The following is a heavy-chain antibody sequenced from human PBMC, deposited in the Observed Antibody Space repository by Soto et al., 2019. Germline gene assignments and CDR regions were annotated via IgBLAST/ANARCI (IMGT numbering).Heavy chain of an antibody. V-gene: IGHV3-13*01. Sequence: EVQLVESGGGLVQPGGSLRLSCAASGFTFSSYDMHWVRQATGKGLEWVSAIGTDGDTYYPGSVKGRFTISRENAKNSLYLQMNSRRAGDTAVYYCARGPYGSGSAIAPYYFDYWGQGTLVTVSS. D-gene: IGHD3-10*01. J-gene: IGHJ4*02. CDR3: ARGPYGSGSAIAPYYFDY. CDR1: GFTFSSYD. CDR2: IGTDGDT.